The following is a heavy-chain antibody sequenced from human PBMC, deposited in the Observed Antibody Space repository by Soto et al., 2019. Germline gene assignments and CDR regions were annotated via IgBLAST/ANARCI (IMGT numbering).Heavy chain of an antibody. CDR1: GFTVSSNY. J-gene: IGHJ1*01. D-gene: IGHD6-19*01. Sequence: PGGSLRLSCAASGFTVSSNYMSWVRQAPGKGLEWVSVIYSGGSTYYADSVKGRFTISRDNSKNTLYLQMNSLRAEDTAVYYCAIPLSKYSSGWLLTFQHWGQGTLVTVSS. CDR3: AIPLSKYSSGWLLTFQH. CDR2: IYSGGST. V-gene: IGHV3-66*01.